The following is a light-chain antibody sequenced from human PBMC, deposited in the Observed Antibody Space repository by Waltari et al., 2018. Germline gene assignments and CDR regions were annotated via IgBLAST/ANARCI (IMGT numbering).Light chain of an antibody. V-gene: IGKV4-1*01. CDR3: QQYYSTPYT. J-gene: IGKJ2*01. Sequence: DILMTPSPASLAVSLGGRAPINCKSSPIVLSSPQNNNYLAWYQQKPGQPPKLLIYWAFTRASGVPDRFSGGGSGTDFTLTIDSLQAEDVAVYYCQQYYSTPYTFGQGTKLEIK. CDR1: PIVLSSPQNNNY. CDR2: WAF.